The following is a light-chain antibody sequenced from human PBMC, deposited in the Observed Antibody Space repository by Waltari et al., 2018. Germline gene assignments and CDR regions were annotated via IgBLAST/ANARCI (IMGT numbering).Light chain of an antibody. Sequence: IVMTQSPATLSVSPGDSATLSCRASQSVTRNLAWYQQKPGQGPRLLIYGASTRATGIPARFSGSGSGTEFTLTISSLQSEDSAVYYCQQYNAWGTFGQGTKLEIK. CDR2: GAS. V-gene: IGKV3-15*01. CDR1: QSVTRN. CDR3: QQYNAWGT. J-gene: IGKJ2*02.